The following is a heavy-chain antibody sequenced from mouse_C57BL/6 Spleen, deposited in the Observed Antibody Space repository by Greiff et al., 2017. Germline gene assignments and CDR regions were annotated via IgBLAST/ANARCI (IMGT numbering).Heavy chain of an antibody. CDR3: TTTGTGARYFDV. CDR2: IDPEAGDT. Sequence: VQLQQSGAELVRPGASVKLSCTASGFNIKDYYMHWVKQRPEQGLEWIGRIDPEAGDTEYAPKFQGKATMTADTSSNTAYLQLSSLTSEDTAVYYCTTTGTGARYFDVWGTGTTVTVSS. CDR1: GFNIKDYY. D-gene: IGHD4-1*01. J-gene: IGHJ1*03. V-gene: IGHV14-1*01.